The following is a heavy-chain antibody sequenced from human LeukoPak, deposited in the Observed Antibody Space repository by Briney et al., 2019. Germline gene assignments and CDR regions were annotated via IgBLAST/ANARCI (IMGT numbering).Heavy chain of an antibody. D-gene: IGHD2-15*01. CDR2: IKQDGSEK. J-gene: IGHJ5*02. CDR3: ARSGKRYCSGGSCYGWFDP. Sequence: PGGSLRLSCAASGFTFSSYWMSWVRQAPGKGLEWVANIKQDGSEKYYVDSVKGRFTISRDNAKNSLYLQMNSLRAEDTAVYYCARSGKRYCSGGSCYGWFDPWGQGTLVTVSS. V-gene: IGHV3-7*01. CDR1: GFTFSSYW.